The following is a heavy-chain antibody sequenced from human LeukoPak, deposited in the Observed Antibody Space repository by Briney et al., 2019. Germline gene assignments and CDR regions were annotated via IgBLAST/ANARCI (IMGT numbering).Heavy chain of an antibody. V-gene: IGHV4-34*01. D-gene: IGHD2-2*01. J-gene: IGHJ5*02. CDR1: GGSFSGYY. Sequence: SETLSLTCAVYGGSFSGYYWSWIHQPPGKGLEWIGEINHSGSTNYNPSLKSRVTISVDTSKNQFSLKLSSVTAADTAVYYCARREYCSSTIVCGDWFDPWGQGTLVTVSS. CDR3: ARREYCSSTIVCGDWFDP. CDR2: INHSGST.